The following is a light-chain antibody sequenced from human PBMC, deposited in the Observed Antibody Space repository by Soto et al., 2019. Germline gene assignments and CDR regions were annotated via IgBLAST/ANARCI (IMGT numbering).Light chain of an antibody. J-gene: IGKJ4*01. CDR3: LQHNSYPLT. CDR2: TS. V-gene: IGKV1-17*01. Sequence: DIQMTQSPSSLSASVGDRVTITCRASQGIGIDLGWYQQKPGKAPKRLIYTSSLQSGVPSRFSGSGSGTEFTLTISILQPEDFATYYCLQHNSYPLTFGGGTKVEIK. CDR1: QGIGID.